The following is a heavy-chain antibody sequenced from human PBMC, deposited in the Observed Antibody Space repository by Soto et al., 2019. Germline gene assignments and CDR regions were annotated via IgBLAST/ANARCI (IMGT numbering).Heavy chain of an antibody. CDR3: ARRDINGHQAPY. CDR1: RDSISSSSYSWGSYY. Sequence: PSETLSLTCSVSRDSISSSSYSWGSYYWGWIRQPPGKGLEWIGAIYYSGSTYYNPSLKNRVTISVDTSKNQFFLSLSSVTAADTAVYYCARRDINGHQAPYWGQGTLVTVS. V-gene: IGHV4-39*01. J-gene: IGHJ4*02. D-gene: IGHD2-15*01. CDR2: IYYSGST.